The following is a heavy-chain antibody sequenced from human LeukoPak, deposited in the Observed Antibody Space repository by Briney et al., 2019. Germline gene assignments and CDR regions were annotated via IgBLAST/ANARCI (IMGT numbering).Heavy chain of an antibody. CDR2: INPNSGGT. V-gene: IGHV1-2*02. J-gene: IGHJ6*03. D-gene: IGHD3-10*01. CDR1: GYTFTGYY. CDR3: ARDGYGSGTSAYYYYYYMDV. Sequence: ASVKVSCKASGYTFTGYYMHWVRQAPGQGLEWMGWINPNSGGTNYAQKFQGRVTMTRDTSISTAYMELSRLRSDDTAVYYCARDGYGSGTSAYYYYYYMDVWGKGTTVTVSS.